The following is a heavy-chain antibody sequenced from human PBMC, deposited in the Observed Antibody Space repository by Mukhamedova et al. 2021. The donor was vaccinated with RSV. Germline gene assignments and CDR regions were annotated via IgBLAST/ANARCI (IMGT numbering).Heavy chain of an antibody. V-gene: IGHV3-23*01. CDR3: AKAYDSSGYYQGLSDY. D-gene: IGHD3-22*01. J-gene: IGHJ4*02. Sequence: TISRDNSKNTLYLQMNILRAEDTAVYYCAKAYDSSGYYQGLSDYWGQGTLVTVSS.